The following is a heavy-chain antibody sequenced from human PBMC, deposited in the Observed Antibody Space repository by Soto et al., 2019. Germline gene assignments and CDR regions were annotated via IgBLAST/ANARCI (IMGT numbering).Heavy chain of an antibody. V-gene: IGHV1-69*01. Sequence: QVQLVQSGAEVKKPGSSVKVSCKTSGVSFNNNGIGWVRQAPGHGLEWMGGVSPPFRTSNYARKFQGRISITADASTGTVNMELSSLTSEDTAQYYCARVLHYGSGSYSPYGMDVWGQGITVTVSS. D-gene: IGHD3-10*01. CDR3: ARVLHYGSGSYSPYGMDV. CDR1: GVSFNNNG. J-gene: IGHJ6*02. CDR2: VSPPFRTS.